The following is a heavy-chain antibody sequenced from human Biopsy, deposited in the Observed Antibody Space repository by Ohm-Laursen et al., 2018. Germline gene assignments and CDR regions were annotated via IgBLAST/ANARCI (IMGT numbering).Heavy chain of an antibody. Sequence: SQTLSLTWTVSGGSISSDYWSWIRQTPAKGLEWIGYIYYSGSTNYNPSLKSRVTISVETSKNQFSLRLNSVTAADTAVYYCARATNSTGWPYYYFYGMDVWGQGTTVTVSS. CDR1: GGSISSDY. CDR3: ARATNSTGWPYYYFYGMDV. D-gene: IGHD2/OR15-2a*01. V-gene: IGHV4-59*01. J-gene: IGHJ6*02. CDR2: IYYSGST.